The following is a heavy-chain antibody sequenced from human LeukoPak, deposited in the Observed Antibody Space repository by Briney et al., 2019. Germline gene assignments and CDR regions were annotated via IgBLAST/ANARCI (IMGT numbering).Heavy chain of an antibody. Sequence: SETLSLTCTVSGGPISSGGYYWSWIRQHPGKGLEWIGYIYYSGSTYYNPSLKSRVTISVDTSKNQFSLKLSSVTAADTAVYYCARDRGRGYYDSRRYYYYMDVWGKGTTVTVSS. D-gene: IGHD3-22*01. J-gene: IGHJ6*03. V-gene: IGHV4-31*03. CDR2: IYYSGST. CDR3: ARDRGRGYYDSRRYYYYMDV. CDR1: GGPISSGGYY.